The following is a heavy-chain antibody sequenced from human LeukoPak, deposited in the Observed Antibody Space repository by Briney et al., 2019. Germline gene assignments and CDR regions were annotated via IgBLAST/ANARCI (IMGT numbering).Heavy chain of an antibody. CDR3: ARDDPHDLLPLDS. CDR1: GFTFSSYA. V-gene: IGHV3-23*01. D-gene: IGHD3-22*01. Sequence: GGSLRLSCAASGFTFSSYAMSWVRQAPGKGLEWVSAISGSGVTTYYADSLKGRFTISRDNSKNTLYLQMNSLRAEDTAVYYCARDDPHDLLPLDSWGQGTLVTASS. CDR2: ISGSGVTT. J-gene: IGHJ4*02.